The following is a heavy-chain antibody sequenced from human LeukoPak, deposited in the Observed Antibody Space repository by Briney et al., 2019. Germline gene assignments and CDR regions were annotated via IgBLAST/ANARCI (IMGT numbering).Heavy chain of an antibody. CDR3: ARIVHNSSFIDY. J-gene: IGHJ4*02. Sequence: SGPALVKPTQTLTLTCTFSGFSLSTSGMCVSWIRQPPGKALEWLARIDRDDDKYYSTSLKTRLTISKDTSKNQVVLTMTNMDPVDSATYYCARIVHNSSFIDYWGQGTLVTVSS. D-gene: IGHD2/OR15-2a*01. CDR1: GFSLSTSGMC. V-gene: IGHV2-70*11. CDR2: IDRDDDK.